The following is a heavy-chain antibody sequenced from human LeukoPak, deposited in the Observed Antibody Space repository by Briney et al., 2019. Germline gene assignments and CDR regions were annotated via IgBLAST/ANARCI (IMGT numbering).Heavy chain of an antibody. J-gene: IGHJ3*02. V-gene: IGHV1-18*01. CDR3: ARDSAVYDSSGYFLHAFDI. CDR2: ISGYNGDT. CDR1: GYTFRNHG. D-gene: IGHD3-22*01. Sequence: GASVKVSCKASGYTFRNHGITWVRQAPGQGLEWMGWISGYNGDTHYAQNFQGRVTMTRDTSISTAYMELSRLRSDDTAVYYCARDSAVYDSSGYFLHAFDIWGQGTMVTVSS.